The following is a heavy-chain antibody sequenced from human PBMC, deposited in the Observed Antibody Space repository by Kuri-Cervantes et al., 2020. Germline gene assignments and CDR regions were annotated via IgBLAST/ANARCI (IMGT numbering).Heavy chain of an antibody. V-gene: IGHV3-69-1*01. CDR2: ISSSNSI. D-gene: IGHD6-13*01. Sequence: GESLKISCVASGFNFGIYNMNWVRQAPGKGLEWVSSISSSNSIDYADSVKGRFTISRDNANNSLSLLMSSLRVEDTAVYYCARDGAAYSGSWYLQRSSWFDPWGQGTLVTVSS. CDR3: ARDGAAYSGSWYLQRSSWFDP. CDR1: GFNFGIYN. J-gene: IGHJ5*02.